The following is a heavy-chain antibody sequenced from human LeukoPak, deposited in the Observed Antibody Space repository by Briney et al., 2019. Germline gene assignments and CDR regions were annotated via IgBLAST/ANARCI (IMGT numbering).Heavy chain of an antibody. Sequence: PSETLSLTCTVSGDSINSLDLWGWIRQPPGKGLEWIGSIYYSGSTYYNPSLKSRVTISVDTSKNQFSLKLNSVTATDTAVYYCARHYGPWGQGTLVTVSS. J-gene: IGHJ4*02. D-gene: IGHD3-10*01. CDR1: GDSINSLDL. CDR2: IYYSGST. CDR3: ARHYGP. V-gene: IGHV4-39*01.